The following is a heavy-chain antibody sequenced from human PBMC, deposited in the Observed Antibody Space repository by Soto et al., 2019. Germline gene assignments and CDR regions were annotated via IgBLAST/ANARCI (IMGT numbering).Heavy chain of an antibody. D-gene: IGHD4-17*01. V-gene: IGHV4-39*01. CDR2: VHYSGST. J-gene: IGHJ4*02. CDR1: GGPISGSSYY. Sequence: DTLSLTCTVSGGPISGSSYYWGWIRQPPGKGLECIGSVHYSGSTDYNPSLKSRVTISVDTSKNQFSLKLTSVTAADTAVYFCASFSGATYGDYGGGINYWGQGTLVTVSS. CDR3: ASFSGATYGDYGGGINY.